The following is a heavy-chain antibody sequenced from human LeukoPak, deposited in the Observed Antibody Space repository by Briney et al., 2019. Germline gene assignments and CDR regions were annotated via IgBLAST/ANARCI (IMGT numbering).Heavy chain of an antibody. Sequence: GESLKISCKGSGYSFTSYWIGWVRQMPGKGLEWMGIIYPGDSDTRYSPSFQGQVTISADKSISTAYLQWSSLKASDTAMYYCARHQSSGWYYVPYMRYYYYGMDVWGQGTTVTVSS. V-gene: IGHV5-51*01. CDR1: GYSFTSYW. CDR2: IYPGDSDT. CDR3: ARHQSSGWYYVPYMRYYYYGMDV. D-gene: IGHD6-19*01. J-gene: IGHJ6*02.